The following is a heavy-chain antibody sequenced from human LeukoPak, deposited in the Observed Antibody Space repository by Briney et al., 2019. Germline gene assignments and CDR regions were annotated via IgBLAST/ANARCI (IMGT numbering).Heavy chain of an antibody. CDR2: IRYDGSNK. J-gene: IGHJ5*02. D-gene: IGHD3-22*01. V-gene: IGHV3-30*02. Sequence: GGSLRLSCAASGFTFRTYGMHWVRQAPGKGLEWVAFIRYDGSNKYYADSVKGRFTTSRDNSKNTLYLQMNSLRAEDTAVYYCARYDSSGYYYGANWFDPWGQGTLVTVSS. CDR1: GFTFRTYG. CDR3: ARYDSSGYYYGANWFDP.